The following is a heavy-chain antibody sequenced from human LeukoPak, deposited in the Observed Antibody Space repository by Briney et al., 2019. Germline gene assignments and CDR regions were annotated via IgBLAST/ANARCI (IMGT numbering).Heavy chain of an antibody. CDR3: ARGLVDTVAMIIT. D-gene: IGHD5-12*01. V-gene: IGHV3-21*01. CDR2: ISFSSSFI. CDR1: GFTFSSYS. Sequence: GGSLRLSCAASGFTFSSYSMNWVRQAPGKGLEWVSSISFSSSFINYADSVKGRFTISRDNAKNSLYLQMNGLRAEDTAVYYCARGLVDTVAMIITWGQGTLVTVSS. J-gene: IGHJ5*02.